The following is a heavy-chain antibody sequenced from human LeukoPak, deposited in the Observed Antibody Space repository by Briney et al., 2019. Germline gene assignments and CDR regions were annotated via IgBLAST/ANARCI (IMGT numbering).Heavy chain of an antibody. CDR3: ARAPTPITMVRGRLGAFDI. D-gene: IGHD3-10*01. J-gene: IGHJ3*02. V-gene: IGHV4-59*01. CDR1: GGSINSYF. CDR2: IYYSGFT. Sequence: SQTLSLTCTVSGGSINSYFWSWIRQPPGKGLEWIGYIYYSGFTNYNPSLKSRVTMSVDTSKNQFSLKLSSVTAADTAVYYCARAPTPITMVRGRLGAFDIWGQGTIVPVSS.